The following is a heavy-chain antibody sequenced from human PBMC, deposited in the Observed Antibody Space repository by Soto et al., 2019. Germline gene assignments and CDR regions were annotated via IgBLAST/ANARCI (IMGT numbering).Heavy chain of an antibody. CDR3: TRRSSSSRENWFDP. Sequence: EVQLVESGGGLVQPGGSLKLSCAASGFTFSGSAMHWVRQASGKGLEWVGRIRSKANSYATAYAASVKGRFTISRDDSKNTAYLQMNSLKTEATAVYYCTRRSSSSRENWFDPWGQGTLVTVSS. CDR1: GFTFSGSA. D-gene: IGHD6-13*01. J-gene: IGHJ5*02. CDR2: IRSKANSYAT. V-gene: IGHV3-73*02.